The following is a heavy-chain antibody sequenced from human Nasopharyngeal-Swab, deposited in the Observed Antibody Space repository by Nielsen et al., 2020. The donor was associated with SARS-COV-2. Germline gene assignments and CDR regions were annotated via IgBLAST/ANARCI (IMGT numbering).Heavy chain of an antibody. D-gene: IGHD6-13*01. J-gene: IGHJ4*02. CDR2: ICSNGGST. Sequence: GESLKISCSASGFTFSSYAMHWVRQAPGKGLEYVSAICSNGGSTYYADSVKGRFTISRDNSKNTLYLQMSSLRAEDTAVYYCVKDHSSSWYHYFDYWGQGTLVTVSS. V-gene: IGHV3-64D*09. CDR1: GFTFSSYA. CDR3: VKDHSSSWYHYFDY.